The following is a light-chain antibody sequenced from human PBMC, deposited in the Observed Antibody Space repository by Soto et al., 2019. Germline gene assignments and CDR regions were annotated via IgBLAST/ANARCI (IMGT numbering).Light chain of an antibody. V-gene: IGKV1-5*03. Sequence: DIQMTQSPSTLSGSVGDRVTITCRASESIDSWLAWHQQKPGRAPKLLISKASSLESGVPSRFSGSGFGTEFTLTISSLQPDDFATYYCQQYNSYRAFGQGTKVDIK. J-gene: IGKJ1*01. CDR1: ESIDSW. CDR3: QQYNSYRA. CDR2: KAS.